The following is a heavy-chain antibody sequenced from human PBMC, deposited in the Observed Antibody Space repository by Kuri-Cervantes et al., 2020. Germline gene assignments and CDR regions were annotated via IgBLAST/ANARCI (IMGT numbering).Heavy chain of an antibody. D-gene: IGHD6-19*01. CDR1: GGSVSSGSYY. V-gene: IGHV4-61*01. CDR3: TRTGSNGGWFPFDY. CDR2: INHDRTT. Sequence: ESLKISCTVSGGSVSSGSYYWSWIRQPPGKGLEWIGEINHDRTTNYNPSLKSRVTMSLDTSKNQFSLSLTSVTTADTAVYYCTRTGSNGGWFPFDYWGRGTLVTVSS. J-gene: IGHJ4*02.